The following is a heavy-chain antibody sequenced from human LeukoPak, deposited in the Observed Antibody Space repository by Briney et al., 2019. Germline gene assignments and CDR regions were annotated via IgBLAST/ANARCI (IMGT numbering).Heavy chain of an antibody. Sequence: GGSLRLSCAASGFTFSSYGMHWVRQAPGKGLEWVAVIWYDGSNKYYADSVKGRFTISRDNSKNTLYLQMNSLRAEDTAVYYCAKETTEWELQSSFDYWGQGTLVTVSS. V-gene: IGHV3-33*06. D-gene: IGHD1-26*01. CDR2: IWYDGSNK. J-gene: IGHJ4*02. CDR3: AKETTEWELQSSFDY. CDR1: GFTFSSYG.